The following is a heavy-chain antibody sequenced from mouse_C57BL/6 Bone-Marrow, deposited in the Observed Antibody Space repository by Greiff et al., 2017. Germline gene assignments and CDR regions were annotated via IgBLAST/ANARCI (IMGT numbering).Heavy chain of an antibody. CDR2: IDPSDSYT. CDR1: GYTFTSYW. CDR3: ASGGNYESAY. V-gene: IGHV1-59*01. Sequence: QVQLKQPGAELVRPGTSVKLSCKASGYTFTSYWMHWVKQRPGQGLEWIGVIDPSDSYTNYNQKFKGKATLTVDTSSSTAYMQLSSLTSEDSAVYYCASGGNYESAYWGQGTLVTVSA. D-gene: IGHD2-1*01. J-gene: IGHJ3*01.